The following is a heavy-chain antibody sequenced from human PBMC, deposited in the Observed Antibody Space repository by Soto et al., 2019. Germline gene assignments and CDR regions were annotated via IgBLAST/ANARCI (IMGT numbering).Heavy chain of an antibody. V-gene: IGHV3-73*01. CDR1: GLSFSDSG. CDR3: TRLHFIVEPGINY. D-gene: IGHD6-13*01. J-gene: IGHJ4*02. CDR2: IRTESNHYAT. Sequence: GSLRLSCAASGLSFSDSGIHWVRQASGKGLEWVGRIRTESNHYATAYAASVKGRSTISRDDSRNTAYLQMNSLETEDTAVYYCTRLHFIVEPGINYWGQGTLVTVSS.